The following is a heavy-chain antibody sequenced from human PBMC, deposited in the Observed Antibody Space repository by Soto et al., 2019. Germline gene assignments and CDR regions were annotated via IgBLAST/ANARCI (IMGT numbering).Heavy chain of an antibody. D-gene: IGHD1-26*01. J-gene: IGHJ4*02. CDR3: AKFNGSAEWELLHFDY. Sequence: GGSLRLSCAACGFSFDSYAMSWVRQGTGKWLEWVSAISGSGGSAYYADSVKGRFTISRDNSKNTLYLQMNSLRAEDTAVYYCAKFNGSAEWELLHFDYWGQGTLVTVSS. CDR2: ISGSGGSA. CDR1: GFSFDSYA. V-gene: IGHV3-23*01.